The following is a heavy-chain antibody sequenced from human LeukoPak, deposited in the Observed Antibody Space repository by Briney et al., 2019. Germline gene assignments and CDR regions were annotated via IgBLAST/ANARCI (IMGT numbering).Heavy chain of an antibody. Sequence: PSETLSPTCTVSGGSISSYYWSWIRQPPGKGLEWIGYIYYSGSTNYNPSLKSRVTISVDTSKNQFSLKLSSVTAADTAVYYCASLDFWSGYFDYWGQGTLVTVSS. CDR2: IYYSGST. J-gene: IGHJ4*02. D-gene: IGHD3-3*01. V-gene: IGHV4-59*01. CDR1: GGSISSYY. CDR3: ASLDFWSGYFDY.